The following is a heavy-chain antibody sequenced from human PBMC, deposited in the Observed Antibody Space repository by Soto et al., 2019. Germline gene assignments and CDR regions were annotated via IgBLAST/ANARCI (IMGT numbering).Heavy chain of an antibody. CDR1: GGTFSSYA. Sequence: SVKVSCKASGGTFSSYAISWVRQAPGQGLEWMGGIIPIFGTANYAQKFQGRVTITADKSTSTAYMELSSLRSEDTAVYYCARTVGYCSGGSCPPLTRRGMDVWGQGSTVTVSS. CDR3: ARTVGYCSGGSCPPLTRRGMDV. CDR2: IIPIFGTA. V-gene: IGHV1-69*06. D-gene: IGHD2-15*01. J-gene: IGHJ6*02.